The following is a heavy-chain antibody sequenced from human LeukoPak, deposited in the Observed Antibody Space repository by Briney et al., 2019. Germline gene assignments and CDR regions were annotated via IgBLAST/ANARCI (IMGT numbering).Heavy chain of an antibody. Sequence: HGASVTVSCKASGYTFTGYYVHWVRQAPGQGLEWMGRINPNSGGTNYAQKFQGRVTMTRDTSISTAYMELSRLRSDDTAVYYCARASSGWYHMDVWGQGTTVTVSS. D-gene: IGHD6-19*01. CDR2: INPNSGGT. V-gene: IGHV1-2*06. J-gene: IGHJ6*02. CDR3: ARASSGWYHMDV. CDR1: GYTFTGYY.